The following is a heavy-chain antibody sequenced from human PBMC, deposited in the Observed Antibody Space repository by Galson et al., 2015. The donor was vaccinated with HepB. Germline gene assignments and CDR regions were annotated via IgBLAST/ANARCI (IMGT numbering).Heavy chain of an antibody. Sequence: CKASGYTFAHYGIAWVRQAPGQGLEWMGWISAYNGNTNSTQELQGRLTMTTDTSTSTAFMVLRSLKYDDTAVYFCARVGAGPSLDIWGQGTMVTVSS. J-gene: IGHJ3*02. V-gene: IGHV1-18*01. CDR3: ARVGAGPSLDI. CDR2: ISAYNGNT. D-gene: IGHD1-26*01. CDR1: GYTFAHYG.